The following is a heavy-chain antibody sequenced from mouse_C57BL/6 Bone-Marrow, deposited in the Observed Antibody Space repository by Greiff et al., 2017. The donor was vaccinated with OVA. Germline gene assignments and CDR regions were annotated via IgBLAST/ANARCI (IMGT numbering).Heavy chain of an antibody. D-gene: IGHD2-4*01. J-gene: IGHJ2*01. CDR1: GFTFTDYY. CDR3: ARWEKYDYGADYFDY. Sequence: EVKLVESGGGLVQPGGSLSLSCAASGFTFTDYYMSWVRQPPGKALEWLGFIRNKANGYTTEYSASVKGRFTISRDNSQSILYLQMNALRAEDSATYYCARWEKYDYGADYFDYWGQGTTLTVSS. V-gene: IGHV7-3*01. CDR2: IRNKANGYTT.